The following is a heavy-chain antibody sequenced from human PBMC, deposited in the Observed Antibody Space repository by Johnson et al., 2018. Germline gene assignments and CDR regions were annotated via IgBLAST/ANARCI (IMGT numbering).Heavy chain of an antibody. D-gene: IGHD5-12*01. CDR1: GYTFSNYA. Sequence: QVQLVQSGAEVERPGASVTISCRASGYTFSNYAIHWVRQAPGQRLEWMGWINAGNGNTKYSQKLQDRVTISRDTATKTVYMELSRLKSEDTAVYYCARRYSGYDTDVFDICGQGTLLTV. V-gene: IGHV1-3*01. CDR2: INAGNGNT. J-gene: IGHJ3*02. CDR3: ARRYSGYDTDVFDI.